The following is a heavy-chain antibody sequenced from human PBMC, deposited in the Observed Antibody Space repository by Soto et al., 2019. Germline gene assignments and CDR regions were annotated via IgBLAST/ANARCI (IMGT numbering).Heavy chain of an antibody. V-gene: IGHV4-39*01. D-gene: IGHD6-19*01. CDR3: ARTPLTDGSSANWFDP. CDR2: IYYSGST. CDR1: GGSISSSGYY. Sequence: SETVSLTCTVSGGSISSSGYYWGWIRQPAGNGLGWIGSIYYSGSTYYNPSLKSRVTISVETSKNQFSLKLSSVTAADTAVYYCARTPLTDGSSANWFDPWGQGPLVT. J-gene: IGHJ5*02.